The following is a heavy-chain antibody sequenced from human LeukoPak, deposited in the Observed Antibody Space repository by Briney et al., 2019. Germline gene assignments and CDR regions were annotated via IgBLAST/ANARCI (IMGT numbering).Heavy chain of an antibody. CDR3: ARRGGSHPFLDY. CDR1: GFTFSDHY. J-gene: IGHJ4*02. D-gene: IGHD1-26*01. V-gene: IGHV3-72*01. CDR2: IKNRANIYTT. Sequence: PGGSLRLSCAASGFTFSDHYMDWVRQAPGKGLEWIGRIKNRANIYTTQYAASLEGRFTISRDDSENSLYLQMNRLKTDDTAVYYCARRGGSHPFLDYWGQGTLVTVSS.